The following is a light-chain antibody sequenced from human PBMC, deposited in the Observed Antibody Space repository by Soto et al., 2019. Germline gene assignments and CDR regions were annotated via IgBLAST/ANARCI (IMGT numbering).Light chain of an antibody. CDR1: KDLGTE. J-gene: IGKJ1*01. CDR2: GAT. V-gene: IGKV1-6*01. CDR3: LQDYNYPRT. Sequence: ALQMTQSPSSLSASVEDKVPITCRASKDLGTELGGYQQKPGKAPKLLIYGATTLQSGVPSRFSGSGSGTDFTLTISGLQPEDFATYYCLQDYNYPRTFGQGTKVEVK.